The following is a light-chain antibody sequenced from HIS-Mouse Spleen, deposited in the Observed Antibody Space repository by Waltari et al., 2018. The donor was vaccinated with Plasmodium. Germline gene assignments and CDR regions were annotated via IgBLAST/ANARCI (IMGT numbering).Light chain of an antibody. V-gene: IGLV3-1*01. CDR2: QDS. J-gene: IGLJ2*01. CDR1: NFGDKY. Sequence: SYELTQPPSVSVSTGQTASITCSGENFGDKYPCWYQQKPGQAPVLVIYQDSKRPSGIPEGFSGSNSGNTATLTISGTQAMDEADYYCQAWNSSTAWVFGGGTKLTIL. CDR3: QAWNSSTAWV.